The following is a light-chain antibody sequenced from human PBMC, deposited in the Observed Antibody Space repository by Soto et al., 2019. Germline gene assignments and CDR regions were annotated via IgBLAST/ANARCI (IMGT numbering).Light chain of an antibody. V-gene: IGKV1-5*03. CDR2: KAF. J-gene: IGKJ1*01. CDR1: QSIGSS. Sequence: DIQMTQSPSTLSASVGDRVTITCRASQSIGSSLAWYQQKPGKAPNLLIYKAFSLESGVPSRFSGSGSGAEFTLTISSLQPDDFATYYCQQYILYPWTFVQGTKVES. CDR3: QQYILYPWT.